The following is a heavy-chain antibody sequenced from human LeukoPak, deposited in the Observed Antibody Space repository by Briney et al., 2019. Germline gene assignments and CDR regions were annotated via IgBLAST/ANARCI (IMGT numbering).Heavy chain of an antibody. CDR2: ISGSGSHT. D-gene: IGHD1-14*01. Sequence: PGGPLRLSCAASGFTFTTYGMNWVRQAPGKGLEWVSSISGSGSHTYYADSVKGRLTTSRDNSKNTLYLQMNSLTAEDTAVYYCAKNGEPHYYMDVWGKGTTVTVSS. J-gene: IGHJ6*03. CDR3: AKNGEPHYYMDV. CDR1: GFTFTTYG. V-gene: IGHV3-23*01.